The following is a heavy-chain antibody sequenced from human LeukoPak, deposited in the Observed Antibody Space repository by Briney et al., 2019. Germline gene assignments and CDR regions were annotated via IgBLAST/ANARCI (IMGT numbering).Heavy chain of an antibody. Sequence: GGSLRLSCAASGFTFSSYNMNWVRQAPGMGLEWVSSIRISSSYIYYASSVKGRFTISRDNAKNSLYLQMNSLRVEDTAVYYCARVRVGAYDFWSGYHDYWGQGTLVTVSS. CDR3: ARVRVGAYDFWSGYHDY. J-gene: IGHJ4*02. D-gene: IGHD3-3*01. CDR1: GFTFSSYN. V-gene: IGHV3-21*01. CDR2: IRISSSYI.